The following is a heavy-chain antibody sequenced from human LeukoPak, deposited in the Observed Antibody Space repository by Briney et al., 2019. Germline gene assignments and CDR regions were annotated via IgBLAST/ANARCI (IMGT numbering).Heavy chain of an antibody. V-gene: IGHV3-53*01. CDR3: ATHDTSGYYKFDS. J-gene: IGHJ4*02. Sequence: GGSLRLSCAASGFAVSRKYMSWVRQAPGKGLEWVSVIHSGAATYYADSVKGRFTISRDNSKNTLYLQMNSLRVEDTAIYYCATHDTSGYYKFDSWGQGTLVTVSS. D-gene: IGHD3-22*01. CDR2: IHSGAAT. CDR1: GFAVSRKY.